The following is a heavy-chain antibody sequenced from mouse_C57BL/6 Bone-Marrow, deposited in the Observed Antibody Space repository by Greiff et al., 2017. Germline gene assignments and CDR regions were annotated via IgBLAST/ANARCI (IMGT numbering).Heavy chain of an antibody. CDR2: IYPSDSET. V-gene: IGHV1-61*01. CDR3: AQLGPFDY. Sequence: QVQLQQPGAELVRPGSSVKLSCKASGYTFTSYWMEWVKQRPGQGLEWIGNIYPSDSETHYNQKFKDKATLTVDKSSSTAYMQLSRLTSEDSAVYYCAQLGPFDYWGQGTTLTVSS. D-gene: IGHD4-1*02. J-gene: IGHJ2*01. CDR1: GYTFTSYW.